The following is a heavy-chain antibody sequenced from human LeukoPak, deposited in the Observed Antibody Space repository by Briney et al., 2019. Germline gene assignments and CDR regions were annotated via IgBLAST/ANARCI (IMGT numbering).Heavy chain of an antibody. J-gene: IGHJ5*02. Sequence: SQTLSLTCAVSGGSISSGGYSWSWIRQPPGKGLEWIGYIYHSGSTYYNPSLKSRVTIPVDRSKNQFSLKLSSVTAADTAVYYCARDQLYGWFDPWGQGTLVTVSS. D-gene: IGHD4-17*01. V-gene: IGHV4-30-2*01. CDR3: ARDQLYGWFDP. CDR1: GGSISSGGYS. CDR2: IYHSGST.